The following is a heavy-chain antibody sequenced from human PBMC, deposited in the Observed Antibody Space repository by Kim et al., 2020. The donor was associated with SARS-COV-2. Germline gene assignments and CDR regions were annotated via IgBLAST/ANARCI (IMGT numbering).Heavy chain of an antibody. D-gene: IGHD5-12*01. Sequence: GGSLRLSCTASGFTFGDYAMSWFRQAPGKGLEWVGFIRSKAYGGTTEYAASVKGRFTISRDDSKSIAYLQMNSLKTEDTAVYYCTRDYAPRGYSGYDAGYWGQGTLVTVSS. J-gene: IGHJ4*02. CDR3: TRDYAPRGYSGYDAGY. CDR1: GFTFGDYA. CDR2: IRSKAYGGTT. V-gene: IGHV3-49*03.